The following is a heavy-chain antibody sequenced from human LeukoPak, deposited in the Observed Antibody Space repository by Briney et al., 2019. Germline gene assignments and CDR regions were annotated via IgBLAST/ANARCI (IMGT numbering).Heavy chain of an antibody. CDR3: ARAFYDILTGYYLGYFGY. Sequence: PSETLSLTCTVSGGSISSSSYYWGWIRQPPGKGLEWIGSIYYSGSTYYNPSLKSRVTISVDTSKNQFSLKLSSVTAADTAVYYCARAFYDILTGYYLGYFGYWGQGTLVTVSS. J-gene: IGHJ4*02. CDR2: IYYSGST. CDR1: GGSISSSSYY. D-gene: IGHD3-9*01. V-gene: IGHV4-39*07.